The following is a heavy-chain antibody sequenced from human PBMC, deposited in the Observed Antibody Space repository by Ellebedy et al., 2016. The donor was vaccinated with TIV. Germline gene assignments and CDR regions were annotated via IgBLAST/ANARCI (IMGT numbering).Heavy chain of an antibody. CDR2: IIPIFGTA. CDR3: ARDWVVPAATGSYYYYGMDV. V-gene: IGHV1-69*13. CDR1: GGTFSSYA. J-gene: IGHJ6*02. D-gene: IGHD2-2*01. Sequence: SVKASCXASGGTFSSYAISWVRQAPGQGLEWMGGIIPIFGTANYAQKFQGRVTITADESTSTAYMELSSLRSEDTAVYYCARDWVVPAATGSYYYYGMDVWGQGTTVTVSS.